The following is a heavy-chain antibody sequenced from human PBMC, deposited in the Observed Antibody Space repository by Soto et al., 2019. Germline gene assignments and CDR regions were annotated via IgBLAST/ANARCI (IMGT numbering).Heavy chain of an antibody. V-gene: IGHV3-21*01. D-gene: IGHD5-18*01. CDR1: GFTFSSYS. Sequence: EVQLVESGGGLVKPGGSLRLSCAASGFTFSSYSMNWVRQAPGKGLEWVSSISSSSSYIYYADSVKGRFTISRDNAKNSLYLQMNSLRAEDTAVYYCARGAIQLWSRPPFDYWGQGTLVTVSS. J-gene: IGHJ4*02. CDR2: ISSSSSYI. CDR3: ARGAIQLWSRPPFDY.